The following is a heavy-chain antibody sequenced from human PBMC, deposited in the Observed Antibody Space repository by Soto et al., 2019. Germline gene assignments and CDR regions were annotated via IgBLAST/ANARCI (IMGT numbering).Heavy chain of an antibody. Sequence: EVQLVQSGGGLVQPGGSLRLSCATSGFNFGLYWMTWVRQAPGKGLEWGAAIKEDGSERRYVDSVRGRFTISRDNAKKSLDLEMNSLTDDDTSTYYCARGGFRARDAFDIWGQGTTVTVS. CDR1: GFNFGLYW. D-gene: IGHD2-15*01. CDR2: IKEDGSER. J-gene: IGHJ3*02. V-gene: IGHV3-7*04. CDR3: ARGGFRARDAFDI.